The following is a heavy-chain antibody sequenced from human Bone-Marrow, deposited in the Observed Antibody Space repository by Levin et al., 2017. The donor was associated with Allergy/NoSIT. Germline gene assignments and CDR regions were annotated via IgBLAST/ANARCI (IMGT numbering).Heavy chain of an antibody. Sequence: SQTLSLTCAVYGGSFSGYYWSWIRQPPGKGLEWIGEINHSGSTNYNPSLKSRVTISVDTSKNQFSLKLSSVTAADTAVYYCARGSNSYGDYPWGQGTLVTVSS. J-gene: IGHJ5*02. D-gene: IGHD4-17*01. CDR3: ARGSNSYGDYP. V-gene: IGHV4-34*01. CDR2: INHSGST. CDR1: GGSFSGYY.